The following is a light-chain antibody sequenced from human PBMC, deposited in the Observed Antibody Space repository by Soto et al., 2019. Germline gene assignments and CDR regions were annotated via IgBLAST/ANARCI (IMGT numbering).Light chain of an antibody. CDR1: QTINSK. Sequence: DIQMTQSPSTLSASVGDRVTITCRASQTINSKLAWYQKKPGQAPKLLIFDGYNLESGVQSRFSGSGSGTEFTLSIGSLQPDDFATYYCQQYETYFRYTFGQGTKLDIK. CDR3: QQYETYFRYT. V-gene: IGKV1-5*01. CDR2: DGY. J-gene: IGKJ2*01.